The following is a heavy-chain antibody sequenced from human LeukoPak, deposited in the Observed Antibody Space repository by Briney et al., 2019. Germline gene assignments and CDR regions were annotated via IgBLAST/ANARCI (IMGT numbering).Heavy chain of an antibody. J-gene: IGHJ5*02. CDR2: IYYSGST. Sequence: SETLSLTCTVSGGSISSYYWSWIRQPPGKGLEWIGYIYYSGSTNYNPSLKSRVTISVDTSKNQFSLKLSSVTAADTAVYYCARDLIAAAGTWFDPWGQGTLVTVSS. CDR3: ARDLIAAAGTWFDP. D-gene: IGHD6-13*01. CDR1: GGSISSYY. V-gene: IGHV4-59*01.